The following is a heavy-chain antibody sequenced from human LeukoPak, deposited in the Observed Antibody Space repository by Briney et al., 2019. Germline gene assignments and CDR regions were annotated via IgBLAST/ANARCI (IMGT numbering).Heavy chain of an antibody. V-gene: IGHV3-21*01. J-gene: IGHJ4*02. Sequence: PGGSLRLSCAASGFTFSSYSMNWVRQAPGKGLEWVSSISSSSSYIYYADSVKGRFTISRDNAKNSLYLQMSSLRAEDTAVYYCARDFVSNSGYGGFDYWGQGTLVTVSS. CDR1: GFTFSSYS. D-gene: IGHD4-11*01. CDR3: ARDFVSNSGYGGFDY. CDR2: ISSSSSYI.